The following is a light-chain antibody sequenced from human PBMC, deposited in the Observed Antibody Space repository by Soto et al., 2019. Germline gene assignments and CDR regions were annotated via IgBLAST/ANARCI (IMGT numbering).Light chain of an antibody. V-gene: IGKV1-39*01. CDR3: QQTASAPPWT. J-gene: IGKJ1*01. Sequence: DIQMTQSPTSLSASVGDRVTISCRASQGIGSYLAWYQQKPRKAPRLLISGASSVQSGVPPRFSGSGSATHFILTISSLRLEDIATYYCQQTASAPPWTFGQGTKVEIK. CDR1: QGIGSY. CDR2: GAS.